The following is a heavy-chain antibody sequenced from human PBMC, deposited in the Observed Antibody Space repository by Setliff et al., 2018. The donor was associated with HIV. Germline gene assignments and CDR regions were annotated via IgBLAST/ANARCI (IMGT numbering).Heavy chain of an antibody. Sequence: GASVKVSCKASGYSFTNLGLNWVRQAPGQGLEWMGWISVYNGHTNFAQKLQDRVTMTTDTSTSTAYMELRSLRSDDTAVYYCARAYDTSGDMDFWGQGTLVTVSS. CDR3: ARAYDTSGDMDF. V-gene: IGHV1-18*01. CDR1: GYSFTNLG. D-gene: IGHD3-22*01. CDR2: ISVYNGHT. J-gene: IGHJ4*02.